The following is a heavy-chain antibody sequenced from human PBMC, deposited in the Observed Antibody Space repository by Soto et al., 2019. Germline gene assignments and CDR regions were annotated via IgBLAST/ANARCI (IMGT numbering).Heavy chain of an antibody. CDR1: GGSISSGDFC. CDR2: VYYSGST. CDR3: ARVATTIWSYNWFDP. V-gene: IGHV4-30-4*01. J-gene: IGHJ5*02. D-gene: IGHD5-12*01. Sequence: SETLSLTCTVSGGSISSGDFCWTWIRPPPGKGLEWIGYVYYSGSTYYNPSLKSRVTISVDTSKNQFSLNLSSVTAADTAVYYCARVATTIWSYNWFDPWGQGTLVTVSS.